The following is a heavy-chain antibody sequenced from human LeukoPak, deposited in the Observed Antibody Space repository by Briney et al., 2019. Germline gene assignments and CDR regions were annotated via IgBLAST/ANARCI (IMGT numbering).Heavy chain of an antibody. CDR1: GYSFTTYW. Sequence: GESLKISCKASGYSFTTYWIGWVRQVPGKGLEWVGLIYPADSTAKYSPSFQGQVTISADKSISTAYLQWSSLKASDTAMYYCARHGWYYGSGSYPNAAFDIWGQGTMVTVSS. CDR3: ARHGWYYGSGSYPNAAFDI. D-gene: IGHD3-10*01. J-gene: IGHJ3*02. V-gene: IGHV5-51*01. CDR2: IYPADSTA.